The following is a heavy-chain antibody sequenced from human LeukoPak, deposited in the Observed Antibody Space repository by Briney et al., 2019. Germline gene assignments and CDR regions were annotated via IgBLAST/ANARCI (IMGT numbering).Heavy chain of an antibody. D-gene: IGHD3-3*01. V-gene: IGHV3-23*01. Sequence: GGSLRLSCAASGFTFSSYAMSWVRQAPGKGLEGVSAISGSGGSTYYADSVKGRFTISRDNSKNTLYLQMNSLRAEDTAVYYCAKAGDFWSGYYGYWGQGTLVTVSS. J-gene: IGHJ4*02. CDR3: AKAGDFWSGYYGY. CDR1: GFTFSSYA. CDR2: ISGSGGST.